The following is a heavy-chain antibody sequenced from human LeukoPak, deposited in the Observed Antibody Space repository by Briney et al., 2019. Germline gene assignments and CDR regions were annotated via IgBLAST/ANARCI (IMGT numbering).Heavy chain of an antibody. CDR2: IYYSGST. V-gene: IGHV4-31*03. J-gene: IGHJ5*02. CDR1: GGSISSGGYY. CDR3: ARGGTAMVWDWFDP. Sequence: SETLSLTCTVSGGSISSGGYYWSWIRQHPGKGLEWIGYIYYSGSTYYSPSLKSRVTISVDTSKNQFSLKLSSVTAADTAVYYCARGGTAMVWDWFDPWGQGTLVTVSS. D-gene: IGHD5-18*01.